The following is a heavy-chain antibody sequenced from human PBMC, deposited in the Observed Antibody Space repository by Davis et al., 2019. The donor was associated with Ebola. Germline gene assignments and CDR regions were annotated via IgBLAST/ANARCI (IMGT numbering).Heavy chain of an antibody. D-gene: IGHD4-17*01. J-gene: IGHJ4*02. Sequence: GESLKISCAASGFTFSGSAMHWVRQASGKGLEWVGRIRSKANSYATAYAASVKGRFTISRDDSKNTAYLQMNSLKTEDTAVYYCTSDYGDSNYWGQGTLVTVSS. V-gene: IGHV3-73*01. CDR2: IRSKANSYAT. CDR1: GFTFSGSA. CDR3: TSDYGDSNY.